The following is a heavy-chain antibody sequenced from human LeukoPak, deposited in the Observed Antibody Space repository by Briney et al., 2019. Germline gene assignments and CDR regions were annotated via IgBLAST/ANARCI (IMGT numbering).Heavy chain of an antibody. V-gene: IGHV4-31*03. J-gene: IGHJ5*02. D-gene: IGHD6-13*01. CDR2: IYYSGST. CDR3: ARSRVAAAAINWFDP. CDR1: GGSISSGGYY. Sequence: PSETLSLTCTVSGGSISSGGYYWSWIRQHPGKGLEWIGYIYYSGSTYYNPSLKSRVTISVDTSKNQFSLKLSSVTAADTAVYYCARSRVAAAAINWFDPWGQGTLVTVSS.